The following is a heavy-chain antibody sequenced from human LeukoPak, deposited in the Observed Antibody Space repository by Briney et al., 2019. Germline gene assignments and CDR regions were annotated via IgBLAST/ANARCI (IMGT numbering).Heavy chain of an antibody. CDR3: AKDPWGSGSYYMYYFDS. D-gene: IGHD3-10*01. Sequence: PGGSLRLSCAASGFTFSSYAMSWVRQASGKGLEWVSAISGSGGSTYYADSVKGRFTISRDNSKTTLYLQMNSLRAEDTAVYYCAKDPWGSGSYYMYYFDSWGQGTLVTVSS. J-gene: IGHJ4*02. CDR2: ISGSGGST. CDR1: GFTFSSYA. V-gene: IGHV3-23*01.